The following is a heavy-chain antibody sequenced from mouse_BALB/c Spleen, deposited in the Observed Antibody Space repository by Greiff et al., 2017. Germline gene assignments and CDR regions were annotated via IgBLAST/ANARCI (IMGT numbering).Heavy chain of an antibody. CDR1: GYTFTDYW. V-gene: IGHV1-69*02. CDR2: IDTSDSYT. Sequence: VQLQQPGASVKMSCKASGYTFTDYWMHWVKQRPGQGLEWIGAIDTSDSYTSYNQKFKGKATLTVDESSSTAYMQLSSLTSEDSAVYYCARDYGNYAMDYWGQGTSVTVSS. J-gene: IGHJ4*01. D-gene: IGHD2-1*01. CDR3: ARDYGNYAMDY.